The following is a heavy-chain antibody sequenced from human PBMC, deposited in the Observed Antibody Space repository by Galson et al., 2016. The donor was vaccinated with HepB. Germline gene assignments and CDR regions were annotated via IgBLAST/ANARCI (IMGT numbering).Heavy chain of an antibody. CDR3: SRWLEEWELLTVYGMAV. CDR2: ISSTSRYI. D-gene: IGHD1-26*01. V-gene: IGHV3-21*01. J-gene: IGHJ6*02. Sequence: SLRLSCAASGFTFSTYVMNWVRQAPGKGLEAVASISSTSRYIFYADSVKGRFTISRDNAKNSVYLQMNSLRAEDTAVYYCSRWLEEWELLTVYGMAVWGQGTTVSVSS. CDR1: GFTFSTYV.